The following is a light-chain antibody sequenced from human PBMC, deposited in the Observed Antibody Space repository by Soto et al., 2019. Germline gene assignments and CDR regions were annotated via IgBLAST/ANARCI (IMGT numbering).Light chain of an antibody. J-gene: IGKJ5*01. Sequence: DIQMTQSPSSLSASVGDRVTITCQASQDISNYLNWYQQKPGKAPKLLIYDASNLETGVPSRFSGSGSGTDFTFTISSLQPEDIATDYCQKYDNLPITFGQGTRLEIK. CDR3: QKYDNLPIT. CDR1: QDISNY. CDR2: DAS. V-gene: IGKV1-33*01.